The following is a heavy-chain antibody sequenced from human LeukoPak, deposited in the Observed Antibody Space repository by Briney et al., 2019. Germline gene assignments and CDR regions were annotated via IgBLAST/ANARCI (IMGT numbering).Heavy chain of an antibody. V-gene: IGHV1-2*02. J-gene: IGHJ5*02. Sequence: ASVRVSCKASGYTFTDYHMHWVRQAPGQGLEWMGWINPNNGGTKYAQEFEGRVTMTRDTSISTAYMEVSRLRSDDTAVYYCARGDAFWSASYRYWFDPWGLGTLVTVSS. CDR3: ARGDAFWSASYRYWFDP. D-gene: IGHD3-3*01. CDR2: INPNNGGT. CDR1: GYTFTDYH.